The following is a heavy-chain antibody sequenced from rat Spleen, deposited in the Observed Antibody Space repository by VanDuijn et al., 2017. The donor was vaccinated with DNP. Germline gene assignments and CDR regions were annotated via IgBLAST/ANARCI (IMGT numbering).Heavy chain of an antibody. D-gene: IGHD1-12*02. V-gene: IGHV4-2*01. Sequence: EVKLVESGGGLXQPGXXLKLSCXXXGXXXNDXXXGWXXXAPXXGLXXXGQXXXDSSTIKYTPSLKDKFTISRDNAQNTLYLQMSKLGAEDTAIYYCALMDGAFDYWGQGVMVTVSS. J-gene: IGHJ2*01. CDR2: XXXDSSTI. CDR1: GXXXNDXX. CDR3: ALMDGAFDY.